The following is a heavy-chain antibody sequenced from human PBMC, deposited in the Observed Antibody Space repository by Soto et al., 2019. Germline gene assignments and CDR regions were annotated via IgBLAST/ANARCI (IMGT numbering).Heavy chain of an antibody. J-gene: IGHJ6*03. CDR1: GYTFTSYD. Sequence: GVSVEVSCKASGYTFTSYDINWVRQATGQGLEWMGWMNPNSGNTGYAQKFQGRVTMTRNTSISTAYMELSSLRSEDTAVYYCARIVMITFGGVTDNYYYYMDVWGKGTTVTVSS. V-gene: IGHV1-8*01. CDR2: MNPNSGNT. D-gene: IGHD3-16*01. CDR3: ARIVMITFGGVTDNYYYYMDV.